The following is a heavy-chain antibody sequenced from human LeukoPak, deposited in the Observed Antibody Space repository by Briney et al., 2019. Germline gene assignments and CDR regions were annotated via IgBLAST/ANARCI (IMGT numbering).Heavy chain of an antibody. D-gene: IGHD1-26*01. V-gene: IGHV4-4*07. Sequence: SETLSLTCTVSGASISSHSWSWIRQPAGKGLDWIGRIYNSGTTNYNPSLKSRVTMSVDTSKNQLSLKLSSVTAADTAVYYCARGAVGATEYFQHWGQGTPVTVSS. CDR2: IYNSGTT. J-gene: IGHJ1*01. CDR1: GASISSHS. CDR3: ARGAVGATEYFQH.